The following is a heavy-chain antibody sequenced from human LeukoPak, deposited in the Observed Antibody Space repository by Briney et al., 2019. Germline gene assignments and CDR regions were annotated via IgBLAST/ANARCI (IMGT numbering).Heavy chain of an antibody. J-gene: IGHJ4*02. V-gene: IGHV4-30-2*01. CDR2: IYHSGST. Sequence: SQTLSPTCAVSGGSISSGGYSWSWIRQPPGKGLEWIGYIYHSGSTYYNPSLKSRVTISVDRSKNQFSLKLSSVTAADTAVYYCARAPFLRRMLGFDYWGQGTLVTVSS. CDR3: ARAPFLRRMLGFDY. CDR1: GGSISSGGYS. D-gene: IGHD2/OR15-2a*01.